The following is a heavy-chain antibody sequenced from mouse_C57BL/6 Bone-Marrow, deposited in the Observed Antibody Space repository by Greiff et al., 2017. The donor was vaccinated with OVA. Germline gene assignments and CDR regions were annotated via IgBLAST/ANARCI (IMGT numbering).Heavy chain of an antibody. D-gene: IGHD1-1*01. J-gene: IGHJ2*01. CDR3: ARGGGITTVVAPFDY. V-gene: IGHV1-55*01. CDR1: GYTFTSYW. Sequence: VQLQQPGAELVKPGASVKMSCKASGYTFTSYWITWVKQRPGQGLEWIGDIYPGSGSTNYNEKFKSKATLTVDTSSSTAYMQLSSRTSEDSAVYYCARGGGITTVVAPFDYWGQGTTLTVSS. CDR2: IYPGSGST.